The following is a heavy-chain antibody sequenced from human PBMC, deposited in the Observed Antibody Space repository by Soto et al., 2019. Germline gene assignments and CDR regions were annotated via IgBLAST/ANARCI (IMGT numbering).Heavy chain of an antibody. CDR1: GGSISSYY. Sequence: SSETLSLTCTVSGGSISSYYWSWIRQPPGKGLEWIGYIYYSGSTNYNPSLKSRVTISVDTSKNQFSLKLSSVTAADTAVYYCASTLAAAGRTFDYWGQGTLVTVSS. D-gene: IGHD6-13*01. J-gene: IGHJ4*02. V-gene: IGHV4-59*08. CDR2: IYYSGST. CDR3: ASTLAAAGRTFDY.